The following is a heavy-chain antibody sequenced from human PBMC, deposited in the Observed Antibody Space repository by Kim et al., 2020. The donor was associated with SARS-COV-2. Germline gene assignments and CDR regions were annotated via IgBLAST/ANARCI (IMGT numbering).Heavy chain of an antibody. CDR2: INGDGSIR. V-gene: IGHV3-74*01. D-gene: IGHD3-16*01. Sequence: GGSLRLSCAASGFTFSSFWMHWVRQAPGKGLVWVSRINGDGSIRSYADSVKGRFTISRDNAKNTLYLQMNSLRAEDTAVYYCVRGGDYWGQGTRVTVSS. CDR3: VRGGDY. J-gene: IGHJ4*02. CDR1: GFTFSSFW.